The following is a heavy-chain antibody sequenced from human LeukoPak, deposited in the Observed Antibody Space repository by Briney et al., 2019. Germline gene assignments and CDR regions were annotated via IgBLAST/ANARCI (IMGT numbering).Heavy chain of an antibody. CDR2: ISYDASSK. Sequence: GTSLRLSCAASGFTFSRYAMHWVRQAPGKGLEWVAVISYDASSKFYANSVKGRFTISRDSAQNTLHLQMNSLRTDDSALYYCARASGSDWGSITVGKHHWGQGTLVTVSS. CDR1: GFTFSRYA. J-gene: IGHJ5*02. D-gene: IGHD4-23*01. V-gene: IGHV3-30*04. CDR3: ARASGSDWGSITVGKHH.